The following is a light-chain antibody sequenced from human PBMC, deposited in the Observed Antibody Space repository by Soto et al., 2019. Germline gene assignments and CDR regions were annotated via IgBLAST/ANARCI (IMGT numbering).Light chain of an antibody. CDR2: DAS. CDR1: QSVSSRS. J-gene: IGKJ3*01. Sequence: ETVLTQSPGTLSLSTGERATLSCRASQSVSSRSLAWYQQKPGQAPRLLIYDASSRATGIPDRFSGSGSGTDFSLTISRLEPEDFAVYYCPQYERGFTFGPGTKVDIK. V-gene: IGKV3-20*01. CDR3: PQYERGFT.